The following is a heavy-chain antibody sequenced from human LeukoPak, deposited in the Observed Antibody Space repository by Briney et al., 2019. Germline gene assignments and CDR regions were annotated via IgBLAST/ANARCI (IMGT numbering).Heavy chain of an antibody. Sequence: SETLSLTCAVYGGSFSGYYWSWIRQPPGKGLEWIGEINHSGSTYYNPSLNSRVTISVDTSKNQFSLQLNSMTAADTAVYYCARRRLFLAHAFDIWGQGTMVTVPS. CDR2: INHSGST. J-gene: IGHJ3*02. CDR3: ARRRLFLAHAFDI. CDR1: GGSFSGYY. D-gene: IGHD2-21*02. V-gene: IGHV4-34*01.